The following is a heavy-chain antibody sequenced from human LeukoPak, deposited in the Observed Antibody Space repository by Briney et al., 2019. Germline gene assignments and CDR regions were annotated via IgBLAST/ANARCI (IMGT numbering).Heavy chain of an antibody. D-gene: IGHD2-15*01. Sequence: SETLSLTCTVSGDSITNYYWSWFRQPPGKGLECIGYIYSIGTTNYNPSLKSRVTLSIDTSKIQFSLKLSSVTAADTAVYYCARLLRQTSVGPDLYCFYYWGQGTLVTVSS. CDR1: GDSITNYY. CDR3: ARLLRQTSVGPDLYCFYY. CDR2: IYSIGTT. J-gene: IGHJ4*02. V-gene: IGHV4-59*08.